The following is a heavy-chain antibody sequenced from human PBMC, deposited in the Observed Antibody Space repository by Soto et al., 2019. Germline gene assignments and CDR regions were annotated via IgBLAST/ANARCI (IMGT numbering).Heavy chain of an antibody. J-gene: IGHJ4*02. CDR1: GASIRSGGYY. CDR3: ARIEMASIK. CDR2: IYYTGST. Sequence: TLSLTCSVSGASIRSGGYYWSWLRQSPGKGLEWIGHIYYTGSTFYSPSLKSRLTISLDTSKNQFSLDLRSVTAADTAMYYCARIEMASIKWGRGTLFTVSS. V-gene: IGHV4-31*03.